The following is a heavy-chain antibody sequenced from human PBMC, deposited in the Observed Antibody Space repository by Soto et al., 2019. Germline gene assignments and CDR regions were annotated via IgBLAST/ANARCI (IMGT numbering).Heavy chain of an antibody. D-gene: IGHD3-3*01. V-gene: IGHV3-23*01. Sequence: GGSLRLSCAASGFTFSSYAMSWVRQAPGKGLEWVSAISGSGGSTYYADSVKGRFTISRDNSKNTLYLQMNSLRAEDTAVYYWAKDQAGYYDFWSGYYPPYDYGPGGYYFDYWGQGTLVTVSS. CDR2: ISGSGGST. CDR1: GFTFSSYA. J-gene: IGHJ4*02. CDR3: AKDQAGYYDFWSGYYPPYDYGPGGYYFDY.